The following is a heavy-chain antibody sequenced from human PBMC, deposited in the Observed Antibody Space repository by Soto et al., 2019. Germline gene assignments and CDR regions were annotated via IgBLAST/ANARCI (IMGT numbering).Heavy chain of an antibody. V-gene: IGHV4-39*01. CDR1: CGAIIISMYY. J-gene: IGHJ3*02. D-gene: IGHD3-22*01. Sequence: SETLXLTCTVSCGAIIISMYYFGFILQPPGKWLWWIGSIYYSGSTYYNPSLKSRVTISVDTSKNQFSLKLSSVTAADTAVYYCARQLDGGTRSYYDSSGTNDDFDIWGPGTMVTVSS. CDR3: ARQLDGGTRSYYDSSGTNDDFDI. CDR2: IYYSGST.